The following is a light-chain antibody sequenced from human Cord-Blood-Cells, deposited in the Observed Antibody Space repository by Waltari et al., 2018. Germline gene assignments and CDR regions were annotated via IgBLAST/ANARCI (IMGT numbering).Light chain of an antibody. CDR1: QSISSN. CDR2: GAS. CDR3: QQYDNSPYT. J-gene: IGKJ2*01. Sequence: EIVMRQPPATLSVSPGQRATLSCRARQSISSNLAWYQQKPGQAPRLLIYGASSRATGIPARFSGSGSGTEFTLTISSLESEDFAVYYCQQYDNSPYTFGHGTKVEIK. V-gene: IGKV3D-15*02.